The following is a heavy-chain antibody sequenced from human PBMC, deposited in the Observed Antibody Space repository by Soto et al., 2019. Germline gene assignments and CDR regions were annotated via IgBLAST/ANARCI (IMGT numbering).Heavy chain of an antibody. CDR3: ARRYCRSERCGGNDGFDD. CDR2: MSDNGITQ. Sequence: QVQLVESGGGVVQPGTSLRLSCAASGLTFSTSIIHWVRQAPGKGLEWVAVMSDNGITQFYADSVRGRFTASRDNSKATTYRQMNSLRAEDTALYYCARRYCRSERCGGNDGFDDGGQGTMVTVSS. D-gene: IGHD2-15*01. V-gene: IGHV3-30*04. CDR1: GLTFSTSI. J-gene: IGHJ3*01.